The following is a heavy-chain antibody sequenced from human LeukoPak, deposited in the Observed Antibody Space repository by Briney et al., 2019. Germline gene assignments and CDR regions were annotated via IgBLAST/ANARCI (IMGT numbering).Heavy chain of an antibody. Sequence: PSETLSLTCNVSGGSISSYYWSSIRQPAGKGLEWIGRIYTSGSTNYNPSRKSRVTMSVDTSKNQFSLKLNSVTAADTAVYYCARVTAAGTSVIFDPWGPGTLVTVSS. CDR1: GGSISSYY. D-gene: IGHD6-13*01. J-gene: IGHJ5*02. CDR3: ARVTAAGTSVIFDP. CDR2: IYTSGST. V-gene: IGHV4-4*07.